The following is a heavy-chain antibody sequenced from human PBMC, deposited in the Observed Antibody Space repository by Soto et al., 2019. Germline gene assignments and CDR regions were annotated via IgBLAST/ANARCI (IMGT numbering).Heavy chain of an antibody. D-gene: IGHD3-16*01. CDR3: ARPPHVFEPFDV. CDR1: AFTFTDHY. CDR2: ISVSGDYK. J-gene: IGHJ3*01. V-gene: IGHV3-11*03. Sequence: GGSLRLSCAASAFTFTDHYMNWVRQAPGKGLEWLSYISVSGDYKNYAGSVQGRFTVSRDNARNSLYLELSSLRVEDTAVYYCARPPHVFEPFDVWGQGSMVTVSS.